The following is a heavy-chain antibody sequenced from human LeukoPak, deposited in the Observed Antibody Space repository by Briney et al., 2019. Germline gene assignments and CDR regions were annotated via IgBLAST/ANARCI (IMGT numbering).Heavy chain of an antibody. D-gene: IGHD2-2*01. CDR2: ISGSGGST. CDR3: AKAGYCSSTSCSARSAFDI. J-gene: IGHJ3*02. V-gene: IGHV3-23*01. Sequence: QAGGSLRLSCAASGFTFSSYAMSWVRQAPGKGLEWVSAISGSGGSTYYADSVKGRLTISRDNSKNTLYLQMNSLRAEDTAVYYCAKAGYCSSTSCSARSAFDIWGQGTMVTVSS. CDR1: GFTFSSYA.